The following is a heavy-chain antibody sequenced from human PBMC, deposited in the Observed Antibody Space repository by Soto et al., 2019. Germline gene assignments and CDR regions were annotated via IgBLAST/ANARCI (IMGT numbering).Heavy chain of an antibody. CDR2: ISHSGTTI. Sequence: QVQLVESGGGLVKPGGSLTLSCAASGFTFSDYYMSWIRQAPGKGLEWVSYISHSGTTIYYADSVKGRFTISRDNAKNTLYLQMNSLRAEDTAVYYCARFARYGDYGESFDSWGQGTLVTVSS. CDR3: ARFARYGDYGESFDS. V-gene: IGHV3-11*01. J-gene: IGHJ4*02. CDR1: GFTFSDYY. D-gene: IGHD4-17*01.